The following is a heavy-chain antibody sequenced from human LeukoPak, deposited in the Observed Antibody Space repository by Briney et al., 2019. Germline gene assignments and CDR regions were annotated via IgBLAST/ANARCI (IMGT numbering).Heavy chain of an antibody. J-gene: IGHJ4*02. CDR3: ARQGFGELSPSAASFDY. CDR2: IYYSGST. D-gene: IGHD3-10*01. V-gene: IGHV4-61*05. CDR1: GGSISSSSYY. Sequence: PAETLSLTCTVSGGSISSSSYYWRWLRQPPGKGREWIGYIYYSGSTNYNPSLKSRVTISVDTSKNQFSLKLSSVTAADTAVYYCARQGFGELSPSAASFDYWGQGTLVTVSS.